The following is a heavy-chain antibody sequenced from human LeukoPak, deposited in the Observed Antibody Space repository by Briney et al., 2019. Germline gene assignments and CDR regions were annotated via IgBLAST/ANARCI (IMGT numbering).Heavy chain of an antibody. J-gene: IGHJ4*02. CDR2: IYYSRTT. V-gene: IGHV4-31*03. CDR3: ARENTVTFDY. CDR1: GGSISSGGYY. Sequence: SQTLSLTCTVSGGSISSGGYYWSWIRQHPGKGLELIGYIYYSRTTYYNPSLKSRVTISVDTSKNQFSLRLSSVTAADTAVYYCARENTVTFDYWGQGTLVTVSS. D-gene: IGHD4-11*01.